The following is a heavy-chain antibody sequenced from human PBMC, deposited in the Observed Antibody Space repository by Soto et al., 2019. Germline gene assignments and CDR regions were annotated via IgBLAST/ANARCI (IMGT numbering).Heavy chain of an antibody. J-gene: IGHJ4*02. Sequence: PSETLSLTCTVSGGSISSYYWSWIRQPPGKGLEWIGYIYYSGSTNYNPSLKSRVTISVDTSKNQFSLKLSSVTAADTAVYYCARDRLRFDYWGQGTLVTVSS. V-gene: IGHV4-59*01. CDR3: ARDRLRFDY. CDR2: IYYSGST. D-gene: IGHD4-17*01. CDR1: GGSISSYY.